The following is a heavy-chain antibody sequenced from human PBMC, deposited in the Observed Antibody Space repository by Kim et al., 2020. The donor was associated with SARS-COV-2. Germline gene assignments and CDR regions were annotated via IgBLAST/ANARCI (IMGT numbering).Heavy chain of an antibody. J-gene: IGHJ3*01. V-gene: IGHV6-1*01. D-gene: IGHD2-8*01. Sequence: SQTLSLTCAISGDSVSSNSAAWNWIRQSPSRGLEWLGRTYYMSQWHNEHAASVQSRLTINPDTSKNQFSLQLNSVTPEDTAMYFCAKWAHDTPRAFVVWGQGTMVTVSS. CDR2: TYYMSQWHN. CDR3: AKWAHDTPRAFVV. CDR1: GDSVSSNSAA.